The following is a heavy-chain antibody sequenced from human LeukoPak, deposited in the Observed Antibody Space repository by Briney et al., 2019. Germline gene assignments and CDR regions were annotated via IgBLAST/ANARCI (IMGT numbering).Heavy chain of an antibody. Sequence: GGSLRLSCAASGFTFSSYSMNWVRQAPGKGLEWVSSISSSSSYIYYADSVKGRFTISRDNAKNSLYLQMNSLRAEDTAVYYCARSTVGATNWFDPWGQGTLVTVSS. J-gene: IGHJ5*02. CDR3: ARSTVGATNWFDP. CDR1: GFTFSSYS. CDR2: ISSSSSYI. V-gene: IGHV3-21*01. D-gene: IGHD1-26*01.